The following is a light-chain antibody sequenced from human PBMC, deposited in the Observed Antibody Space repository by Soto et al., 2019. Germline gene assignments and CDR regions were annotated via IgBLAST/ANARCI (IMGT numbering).Light chain of an antibody. V-gene: IGKV1-27*01. CDR2: VAS. CDR1: QDISYY. CDR3: QKYNSAPPWT. Sequence: DIQMTQSPSSLSASVGDRLTITCRASQDISYYLAWYQQKPGKVPTPLIFVASPLQSGVPSRFSGSGPGTDFTLTNSTLQPEDVATHYCQKYNSAPPWTFGQGTNVQIK. J-gene: IGKJ1*01.